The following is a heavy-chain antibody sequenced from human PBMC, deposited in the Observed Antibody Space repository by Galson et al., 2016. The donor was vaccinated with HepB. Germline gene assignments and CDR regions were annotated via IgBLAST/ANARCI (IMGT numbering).Heavy chain of an antibody. D-gene: IGHD3-10*01. CDR1: GGSISSSTW. CDR2: IYHTGST. V-gene: IGHV4-4*02. J-gene: IGHJ6*02. Sequence: SETLSLTCAVSGGSISSSTWWTWVRQPPGKGLEWIGEIYHTGSTNYNPSLKSRLSMSVDPSKNEISLRLTSVTAADTAVYYCSGTIDTMIRTAPGMDGWGQGTTVIVS. CDR3: SGTIDTMIRTAPGMDG.